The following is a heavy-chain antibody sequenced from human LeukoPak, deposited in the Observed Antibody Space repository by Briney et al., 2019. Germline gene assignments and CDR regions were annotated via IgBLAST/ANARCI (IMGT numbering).Heavy chain of an antibody. V-gene: IGHV4-31*03. CDR1: GGSISSGGYY. Sequence: PSETLSLTCTVSGGSISSGGYYWSWIRQHPGKGLEWIGYIYYSGSTYNNPSLKSRVTISVDTSKNQFSLKLSSVTAADTAVYYCAREDYYYGMDVWGQGTTVTVSS. J-gene: IGHJ6*02. CDR3: AREDYYYGMDV. CDR2: IYYSGST.